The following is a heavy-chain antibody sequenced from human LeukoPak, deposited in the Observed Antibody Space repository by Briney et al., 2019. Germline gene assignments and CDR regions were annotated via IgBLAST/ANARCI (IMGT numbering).Heavy chain of an antibody. Sequence: TGGSLRLSCAASGFKFRDYYMSWIRQAPGKGLEWISYITMSGSVIQYSSSVKSRFTTSRDNARNSLYLQMNSLRADDTAVYYCARGGWSRGWFDPWGQGTLVTVSS. CDR3: ARGGWSRGWFDP. V-gene: IGHV3-11*01. CDR2: ITMSGSVI. D-gene: IGHD6-19*01. CDR1: GFKFRDYY. J-gene: IGHJ5*02.